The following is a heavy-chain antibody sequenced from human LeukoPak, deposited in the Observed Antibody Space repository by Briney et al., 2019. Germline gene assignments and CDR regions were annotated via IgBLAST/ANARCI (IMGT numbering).Heavy chain of an antibody. Sequence: GGSLRLSCAAPGITFSNYNMNWVRQAPGKGLEWISAITSSSSYTFYADSVKGRFTISRDNSKNTLYLQMNSLRAEDTAVYYCAKDAPPAQWLEYYFDYWGQGTLVTVSS. D-gene: IGHD6-19*01. CDR3: AKDAPPAQWLEYYFDY. CDR2: ITSSSSYT. J-gene: IGHJ4*02. CDR1: GITFSNYN. V-gene: IGHV3-21*04.